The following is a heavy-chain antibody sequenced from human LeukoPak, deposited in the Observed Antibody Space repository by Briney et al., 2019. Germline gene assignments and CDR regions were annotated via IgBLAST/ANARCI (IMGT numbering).Heavy chain of an antibody. CDR3: AKSSPYGGYPRDAFDI. Sequence: PGGSLRLSCAASGFIFSSHGMNWVRQAPGKGLEWVSGISPSGDITYYADSVKGRFTISRDNSKNTVYLQMDSLRFEDAAVYYCAKSSPYGGYPRDAFDIWGQGTMVTVSS. V-gene: IGHV3-23*01. J-gene: IGHJ3*02. CDR2: ISPSGDIT. D-gene: IGHD4-23*01. CDR1: GFIFSSHG.